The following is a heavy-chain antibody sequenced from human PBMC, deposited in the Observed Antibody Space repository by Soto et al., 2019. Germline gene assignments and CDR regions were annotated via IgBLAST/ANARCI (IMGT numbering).Heavy chain of an antibody. CDR1: GFTFSSYS. CDR3: ARHSSSWYDVFAFDI. D-gene: IGHD6-13*01. J-gene: IGHJ3*02. V-gene: IGHV3-21*01. CDR2: ISSSSSYI. Sequence: KPGGSLRLSCAASGFTFSSYSMNWVRQAPGKGLEWVSSISSSSSYIYYADSVKGRFTISRDNAKNSLYLQMNSLRAEDTAVYYCARHSSSWYDVFAFDIWGQGTMVTVSS.